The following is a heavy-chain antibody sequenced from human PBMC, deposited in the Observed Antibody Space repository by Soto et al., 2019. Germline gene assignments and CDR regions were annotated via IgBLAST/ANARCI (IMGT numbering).Heavy chain of an antibody. CDR1: GYTFTGYY. J-gene: IGHJ6*03. CDR2: INPNSGGT. D-gene: IGHD2-2*01. V-gene: IGHV1-2*04. CDR3: ARDSRDCSSTSCSDYYMDV. Sequence: ASVKVSCKASGYTFTGYYMHWVRQAPGQGLEWMGWINPNSGGTNYAQKFQGWVTMTRDTSISTAYMELSRLRSDDTAVYYCARDSRDCSSTSCSDYYMDVWGKGTTATVSS.